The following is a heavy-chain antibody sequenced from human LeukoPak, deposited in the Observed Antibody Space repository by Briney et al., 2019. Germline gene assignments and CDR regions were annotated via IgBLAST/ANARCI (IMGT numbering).Heavy chain of an antibody. Sequence: ASVKVSCKASGYTFTSYGFSWVRRAPGQGLEYMGWISAYNANTNYAQKFQGRVTLTTDTSTSMAYMELRSLRSDDTAVYYCARASRGPPSELAFESWGQGTLVTVSS. CDR2: ISAYNANT. J-gene: IGHJ4*02. CDR1: GYTFTSYG. D-gene: IGHD1-1*01. V-gene: IGHV1-18*01. CDR3: ARASRGPPSELAFES.